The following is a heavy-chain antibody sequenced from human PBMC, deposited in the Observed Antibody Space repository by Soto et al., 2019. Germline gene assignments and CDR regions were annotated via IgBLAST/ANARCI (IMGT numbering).Heavy chain of an antibody. CDR2: IRSESDGGTT. Sequence: GGSLRLSCAASGFTFTNAWMSWVRQAPGKGLEWVGRIRSESDGGTTDYAAPVEGRFTISRDDSQNALYLQMNSLKTEDTAVYYCTSTIFGVVIPGGYYYGMDVWGQGTTVTVSS. CDR3: TSTIFGVVIPGGYYYGMDV. CDR1: GFTFTNAW. V-gene: IGHV3-15*01. J-gene: IGHJ6*02. D-gene: IGHD3-3*01.